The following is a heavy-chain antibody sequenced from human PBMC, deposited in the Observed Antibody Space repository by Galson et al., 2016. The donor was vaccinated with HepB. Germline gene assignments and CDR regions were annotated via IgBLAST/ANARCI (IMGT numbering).Heavy chain of an antibody. Sequence: SLRLSCAASGFTFSSYAMTWVRQAPGKGLEWVSLSSDSGSTTYYADPVKDRFTISRDNPKNTLHLQMNSLRAADTAVYYCAKMGTRVITTYYFDYWGQGTLVTVSS. D-gene: IGHD3-16*01. CDR3: AKMGTRVITTYYFDY. CDR1: GFTFSSYA. V-gene: IGHV3-23*01. J-gene: IGHJ4*02. CDR2: SSDSGSTT.